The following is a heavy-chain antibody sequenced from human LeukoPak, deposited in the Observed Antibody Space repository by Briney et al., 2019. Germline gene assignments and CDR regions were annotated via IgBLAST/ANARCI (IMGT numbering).Heavy chain of an antibody. CDR2: ISSSSSYI. J-gene: IGHJ4*02. CDR3: ARAIRQPPDILTGYLPNDY. V-gene: IGHV3-21*01. Sequence: GGSLRLSCAASGFTFSSYSMNWVRQAPGKGLEWVSSISSSSSYIYYADSVKGRFTISRDNAKNSLYLQMNSLRAEDTAVYYCARAIRQPPDILTGYLPNDYWGQGTLVTVSS. CDR1: GFTFSSYS. D-gene: IGHD3-9*01.